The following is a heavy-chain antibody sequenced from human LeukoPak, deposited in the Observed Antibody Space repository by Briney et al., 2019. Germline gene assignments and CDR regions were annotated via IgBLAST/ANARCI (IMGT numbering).Heavy chain of an antibody. CDR3: ARDPPYSSGWNYYFDY. CDR1: GVTVSSIY. Sequence: GGSLRLSCAASGVTVSSIYMSWVRQAPGKGLEWVSVIYSGGSTYYADSVKGRFTISRDSSKNTLYLQMNSLRAEDTAVYYCARDPPYSSGWNYYFDYWGQGTLVTVSP. V-gene: IGHV3-66*01. J-gene: IGHJ4*02. D-gene: IGHD6-19*01. CDR2: IYSGGST.